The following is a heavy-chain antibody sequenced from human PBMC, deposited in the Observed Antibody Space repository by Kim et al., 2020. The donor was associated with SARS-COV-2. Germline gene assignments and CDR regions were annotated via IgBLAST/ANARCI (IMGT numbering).Heavy chain of an antibody. V-gene: IGHV3-7*01. Sequence: GGSLRLSCAVSGFRFSDSWMSWVRQAPGKGLEWVANINEPGTDKYYVDSLEGRFVISRDNAKNSLYLQMNSLRAEDTAVYFCARDPHRGALDYWGEGVLV. D-gene: IGHD2-15*01. J-gene: IGHJ4*02. CDR3: ARDPHRGALDY. CDR1: GFRFSDSW. CDR2: INEPGTDK.